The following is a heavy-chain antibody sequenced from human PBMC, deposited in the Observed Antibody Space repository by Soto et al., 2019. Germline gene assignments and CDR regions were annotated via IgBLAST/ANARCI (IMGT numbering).Heavy chain of an antibody. V-gene: IGHV4-30-2*01. Sequence: PSETLSLTCAVSGGSISSGGYSWSWIRQPPGKGLEWIGYIYHSGSTYYNPSLKSRVTISVDRSKNQFSLKLSSVTAADTAVYYCARDGSWLDYWGQGTLVTVS. CDR2: IYHSGST. J-gene: IGHJ4*02. CDR1: GGSISSGGYS. D-gene: IGHD6-13*01. CDR3: ARDGSWLDY.